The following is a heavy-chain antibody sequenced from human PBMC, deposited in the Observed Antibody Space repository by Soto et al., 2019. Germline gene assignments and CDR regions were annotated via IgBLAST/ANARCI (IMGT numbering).Heavy chain of an antibody. V-gene: IGHV3-23*01. J-gene: IGHJ6*03. CDR3: AKKSGPITTTPFYYYYYMDV. D-gene: IGHD1-26*01. CDR1: GFTFSSYG. Sequence: GGSLRLSCAASGFTFSSYGMTWVRQAPGKGLEWVSSIGGSGGSTHYTDSMKGRFTISRDNSKNTLYLQMNSLRAEDTAVYYCAKKSGPITTTPFYYYYYMDVWGKGTTVTVSS. CDR2: IGGSGGST.